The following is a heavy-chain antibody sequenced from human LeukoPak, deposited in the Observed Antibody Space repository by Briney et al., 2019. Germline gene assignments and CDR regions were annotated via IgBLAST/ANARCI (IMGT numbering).Heavy chain of an antibody. D-gene: IGHD3-16*02. CDR1: GGPYSGYY. CDR2: INHSGST. V-gene: IGHV4-34*01. J-gene: IGHJ4*02. CDR3: ARAEIKLYNQRRYYFDY. Sequence: AETLSLPCAVYGGPYSGYYWSWLRQPPGKGLEWFGEINHSGSTNYNPSLKSRVTISVDTSKNQFSLKLSSVTAADTAVYYCARAEIKLYNQRRYYFDYWGQGTLVTVSS.